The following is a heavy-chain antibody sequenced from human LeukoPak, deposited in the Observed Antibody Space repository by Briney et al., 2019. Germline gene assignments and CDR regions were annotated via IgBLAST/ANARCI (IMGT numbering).Heavy chain of an antibody. CDR3: AKGDEYNNGALGGMDV. CDR2: ISYDGSTK. D-gene: IGHD5-18*01. V-gene: IGHV3-30*18. J-gene: IGHJ6*02. CDR1: GLTFNNYG. Sequence: QPGRSPRLSCAASGLTFNNYGMHWVRQAPGKGLEWVAVISYDGSTKYYADSVKGRFTISRDNSKNTLYLQMNSLRAEDTAVYYCAKGDEYNNGALGGMDVWGQGTTVTVSS.